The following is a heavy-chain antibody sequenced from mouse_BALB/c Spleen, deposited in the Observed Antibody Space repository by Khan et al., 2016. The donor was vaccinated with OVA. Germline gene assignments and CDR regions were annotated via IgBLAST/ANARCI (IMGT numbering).Heavy chain of an antibody. CDR3: ARKNYYGYAMDY. V-gene: IGHV3-2*02. Sequence: EVTLLESGPGLVKPSQSLSLTCTVTGYSITSDYAWDWIRQFPGNKLEWMGYISYGGSTSYNPSLKSRISITRNTSKNQFFLQLNSVTTEDTATYYCARKNYYGYAMDYWGQGTSVTVSS. D-gene: IGHD1-1*01. J-gene: IGHJ4*01. CDR1: GYSITSDYA. CDR2: ISYGGST.